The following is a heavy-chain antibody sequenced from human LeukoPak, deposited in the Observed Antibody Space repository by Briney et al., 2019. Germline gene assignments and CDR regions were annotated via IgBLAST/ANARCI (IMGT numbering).Heavy chain of an antibody. CDR2: IIPIFGTA. CDR3: AIARVDTAMLHFQH. D-gene: IGHD5-18*01. V-gene: IGHV1-69*05. CDR1: VGTFSSYA. J-gene: IGHJ1*01. Sequence: GASVKVSRKASVGTFSSYAISWVRQAPGPGLEWMGGIIPIFGTANYAQKSQGRVTITTDESTSTAYMELSSLRSEDTAVYYCAIARVDTAMLHFQHWGQGTLVTVSS.